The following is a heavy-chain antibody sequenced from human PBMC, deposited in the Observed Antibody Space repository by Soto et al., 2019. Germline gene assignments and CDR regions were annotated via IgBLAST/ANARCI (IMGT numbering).Heavy chain of an antibody. J-gene: IGHJ4*02. D-gene: IGHD7-27*01. V-gene: IGHV4-59*13. CDR3: ARSNWYSEY. CDR2: IYYTGST. CDR1: GGSISSYY. Sequence: PSETLSLACTVSGGSISSYYWSWTRQPPGKGLEWIGYIYYTGSTNYNPSLKSRVTISVDTSKNQFSLNLTSLTAADTAIYYCARSNWYSEYWGQGTLVTVSS.